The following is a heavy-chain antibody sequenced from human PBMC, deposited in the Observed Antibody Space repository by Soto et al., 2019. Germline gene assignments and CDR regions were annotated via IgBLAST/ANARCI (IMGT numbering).Heavy chain of an antibody. D-gene: IGHD3-9*01. V-gene: IGHV4-39*01. CDR2: IYYSGNT. CDR1: GGCISSSSYY. J-gene: IGHJ5*02. Sequence: SETLSLTCTVSGGCISSSSYYWGWIRQPPGKGLEWIGSIYYSGNTYYNPSLKSRVTMFVDTSKNQFSLKLSSVGAADTAVDHCAGHLYFLTRLTWFAPPAQGIPVPASS. CDR3: AGHLYFLTRLTWFAP.